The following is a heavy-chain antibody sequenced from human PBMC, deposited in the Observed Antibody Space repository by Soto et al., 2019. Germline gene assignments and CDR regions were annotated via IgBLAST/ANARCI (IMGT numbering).Heavy chain of an antibody. CDR1: GGTFSSYA. V-gene: IGHV1-69*01. D-gene: IGHD4-17*01. CDR2: IIPIFGTA. Sequence: QVQLVQSGAEVKKPGSSVKVSCKASGGTFSSYAISWVRQAPGQGHEWMGGIIPIFGTANYAQKFQGRVTITADESTSTAYMELSSLRSEDTAVYYCARGTFTVTTNFPIYGMDVWGQGTTVTVSS. CDR3: ARGTFTVTTNFPIYGMDV. J-gene: IGHJ6*02.